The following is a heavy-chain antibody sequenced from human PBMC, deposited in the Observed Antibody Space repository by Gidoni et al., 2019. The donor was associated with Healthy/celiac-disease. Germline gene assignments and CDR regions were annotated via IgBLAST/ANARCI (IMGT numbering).Heavy chain of an antibody. CDR3: ARESSGYYYDSSGYYLFRY. CDR1: GGTFSSYA. D-gene: IGHD3-22*01. V-gene: IGHV1-69*09. Sequence: VQLVQSGAEVKKPGSSVKVSCKASGGTFSSYAISWVRQAPGQGLEWMGRIIPILGIANYAQKFQGRVTITADKSTSTAYMELSSLRSEDTAVYYCARESSGYYYDSSGYYLFRYWGQGTLVTVSS. J-gene: IGHJ4*02. CDR2: IIPILGIA.